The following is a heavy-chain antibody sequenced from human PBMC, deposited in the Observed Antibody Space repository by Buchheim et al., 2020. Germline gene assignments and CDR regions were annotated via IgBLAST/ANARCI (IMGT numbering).Heavy chain of an antibody. CDR3: AREAYDSSGYYYGDYYYYYGMDV. D-gene: IGHD3-22*01. CDR2: INHSGST. CDR1: GGSFSGYY. V-gene: IGHV4-34*01. Sequence: QVQLQQWGAGLLKPSETLSLTCAVYGGSFSGYYWSWIRQPPGKGLEWIGEINHSGSTNYNPSLKSRVTISVDTSKNQFSLKLSSVTAADTAVYYCAREAYDSSGYYYGDYYYYYGMDVWGQGTT. J-gene: IGHJ6*02.